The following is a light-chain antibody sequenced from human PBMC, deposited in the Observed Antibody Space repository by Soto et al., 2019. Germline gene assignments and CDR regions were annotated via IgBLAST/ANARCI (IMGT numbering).Light chain of an antibody. V-gene: IGKV1-39*01. Sequence: DIQMTQSPSSLSASVGDRVTITCRASQSISSYLNWYQQKPGKAPKLLIYAASSLQSGVPSRFSGSGSGTDFTLTISSLQPEDFATYYCQQNYGTPQTFGQGTKVDIK. CDR2: AAS. CDR3: QQNYGTPQT. CDR1: QSISSY. J-gene: IGKJ1*01.